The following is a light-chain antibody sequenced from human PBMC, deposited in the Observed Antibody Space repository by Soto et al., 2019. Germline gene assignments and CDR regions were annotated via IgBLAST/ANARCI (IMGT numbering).Light chain of an antibody. J-gene: IGLJ1*01. Sequence: QSVLTQPASVSGSPGQAITISCSGTSSDVGAFNYVSWYQQHPGKAPKLMIYDVSNRPSGVSNRFSGSKSGNTASLTISGLRAEDEADYYYNSYTSNNTYVFGTGTNVTVL. CDR3: NSYTSNNTYV. V-gene: IGLV2-14*03. CDR2: DVS. CDR1: SSDVGAFNY.